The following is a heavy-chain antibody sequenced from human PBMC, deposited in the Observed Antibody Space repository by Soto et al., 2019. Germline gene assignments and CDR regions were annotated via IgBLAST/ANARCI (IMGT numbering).Heavy chain of an antibody. CDR1: GGSFSGYY. Sequence: QVQLQQWGAGLLKPSETLSLTCAVYGGSFSGYYWSWIRQPPGKGLEWIGEINHSGSTNYNPSLTSRVTISVDTSKNQFSLKLSSVTAADTAVYYCARRPWRYCSGGSCYSSSQRDIWGQGTMVTVSS. V-gene: IGHV4-34*01. D-gene: IGHD2-15*01. CDR3: ARRPWRYCSGGSCYSSSQRDI. CDR2: INHSGST. J-gene: IGHJ3*02.